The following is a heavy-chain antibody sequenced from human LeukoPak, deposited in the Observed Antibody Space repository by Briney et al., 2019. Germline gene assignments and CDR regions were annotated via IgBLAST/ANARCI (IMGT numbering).Heavy chain of an antibody. Sequence: GGSLRLSCAASGFTFSSYWMSWVRQAPGKGLEWVANIKQDGSEKYYVDSVKGRFTISRDNAKNSLYLQMNSLRAEDTAVYYCARVDCSGGSCNSVYWGQGTLVTVSS. D-gene: IGHD2-15*01. V-gene: IGHV3-7*01. J-gene: IGHJ4*02. CDR2: IKQDGSEK. CDR1: GFTFSSYW. CDR3: ARVDCSGGSCNSVY.